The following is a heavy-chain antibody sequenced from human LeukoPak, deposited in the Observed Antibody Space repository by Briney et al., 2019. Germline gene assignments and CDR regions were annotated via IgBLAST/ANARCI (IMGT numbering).Heavy chain of an antibody. V-gene: IGHV1-18*01. CDR2: ISAYNGNT. CDR3: ARDGHVLLWFGESPLGWFDP. Sequence: GASVKVSCKASGYTFTSYGISWVRQAPGQGLEWMGWISAYNGNTNYAQKLQGRVTMTTDTSTSTAYMELRSLRSDDTAVYYCARDGHVLLWFGESPLGWFDPWGQGTLVTVSS. J-gene: IGHJ5*02. CDR1: GYTFTSYG. D-gene: IGHD3-10*01.